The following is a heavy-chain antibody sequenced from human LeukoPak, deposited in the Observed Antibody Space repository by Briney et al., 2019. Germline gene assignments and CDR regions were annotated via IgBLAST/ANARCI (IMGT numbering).Heavy chain of an antibody. CDR3: ARVGVDYSGNIIKYFFDY. V-gene: IGHV4-59*01. D-gene: IGHD4-23*01. CDR2: IYYSGSA. J-gene: IGHJ4*02. Sequence: SETLSLICTVWVRSISSYQWSWIRQPPGKGLEWMGNIYYSGSANYNPSLKSRVTISVDTSKNQFSLKLSPVTAADTAVYYCARVGVDYSGNIIKYFFDYWGQGTLVTVSS. CDR1: VRSISSYQ.